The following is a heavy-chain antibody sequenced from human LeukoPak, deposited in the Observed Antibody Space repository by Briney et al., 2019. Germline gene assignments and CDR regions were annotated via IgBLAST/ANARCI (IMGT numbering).Heavy chain of an antibody. D-gene: IGHD4-17*01. CDR1: GFTVSSNY. V-gene: IGHV3-30*03. CDR3: ARDLDGDYGDYGTLDY. CDR2: ISYDGSNK. Sequence: PGGSLRLSCAASGFTVSSNYMNWVRQAPGKGLEWVAVISYDGSNKYYADSVKGRFTISRDNSKNTLYLQMNSLRAEDTAVYYCARDLDGDYGDYGTLDYWGQGTLVTVSS. J-gene: IGHJ4*02.